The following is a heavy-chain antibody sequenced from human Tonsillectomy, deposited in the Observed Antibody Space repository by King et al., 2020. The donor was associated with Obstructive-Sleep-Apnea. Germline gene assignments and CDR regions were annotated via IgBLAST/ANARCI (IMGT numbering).Heavy chain of an antibody. D-gene: IGHD3-3*01. V-gene: IGHV3-53*04. J-gene: IGHJ3*02. Sequence: VQLVQSGGGLVQPGGSLRLACAASGFSVRSDYMTWVRQAPGKGLVWVALLYSADSIYYSDPVNGRFTISRHSSNNTLCLQMKSLRVEDTPIYYCARGWWSDDFWSGYNGFDIWGQGTMVTVSS. CDR2: LYSADSI. CDR1: GFSVRSDY. CDR3: ARGWWSDDFWSGYNGFDI.